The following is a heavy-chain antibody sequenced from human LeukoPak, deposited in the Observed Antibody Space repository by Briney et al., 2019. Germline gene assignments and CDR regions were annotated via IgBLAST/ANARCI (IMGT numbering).Heavy chain of an antibody. D-gene: IGHD7-27*01. CDR2: ISYDGSKN. CDR1: GFTFISQV. CDR3: ARDLTGSYSFDC. J-gene: IGHJ4*02. Sequence: GWSLTLTFPASGFTFISQVLHGLGQAPAKGLEGVAVISYDGSKNYYADSVKGRFTISRDSSENTLFLQMNSLRAEDTAVYYCARDLTGSYSFDCWGQGTLVTVSS. V-gene: IGHV3-30-3*01.